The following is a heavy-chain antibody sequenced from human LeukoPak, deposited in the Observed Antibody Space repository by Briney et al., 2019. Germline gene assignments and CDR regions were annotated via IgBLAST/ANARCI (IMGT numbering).Heavy chain of an antibody. D-gene: IGHD6-13*01. V-gene: IGHV4-39*01. CDR1: GGSISSSSYY. CDR3: ARGAAAGPSRFDP. CDR2: IYYSGST. J-gene: IGHJ5*02. Sequence: PSETLSLTCTVSGGSISSSSYYWGWIRQPPGKGLEWIGSIYYSGSTYYNPYLKSRVTISVDTSKNQFSLKLSSVTAADTAVYSCARGAAAGPSRFDPWGQGTLVTVSS.